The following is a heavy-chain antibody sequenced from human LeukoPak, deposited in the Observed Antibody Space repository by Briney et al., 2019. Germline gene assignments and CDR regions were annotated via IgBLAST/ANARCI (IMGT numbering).Heavy chain of an antibody. Sequence: ASVKVSCKASGGTFSSYAISWVRQAPGQGLEWMGGIIPIFGTANYAQKFQGRVTITADESTSTAYMELSSLRSEDTAVYYCAGGAYYYDSSGPFYWGQGTLVTVSS. CDR3: AGGAYYYDSSGPFY. CDR1: GGTFSSYA. D-gene: IGHD3-22*01. J-gene: IGHJ4*02. CDR2: IIPIFGTA. V-gene: IGHV1-69*13.